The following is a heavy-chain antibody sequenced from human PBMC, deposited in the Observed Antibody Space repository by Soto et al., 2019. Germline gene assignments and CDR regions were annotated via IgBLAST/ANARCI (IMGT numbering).Heavy chain of an antibody. CDR3: VRERAPFDAFDF. Sequence: GGSLRLSCAASGFMFTNYGMHWVRQAPGKGLEWVAVVWANGINNYYADFVEGRFTISRDNSKSSLYLQMNSLRVEDTAVYYCVRERAPFDAFDFWGQGTMVTVSS. CDR1: GFMFTNYG. J-gene: IGHJ3*01. CDR2: VWANGINN. V-gene: IGHV3-33*01.